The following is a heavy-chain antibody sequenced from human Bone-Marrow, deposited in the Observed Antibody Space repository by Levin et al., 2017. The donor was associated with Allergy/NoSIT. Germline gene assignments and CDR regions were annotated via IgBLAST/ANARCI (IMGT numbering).Heavy chain of an antibody. Sequence: GESLKISCAASGFTFNTYSMHWVRQAPGKGLEWVAVISYDGNNAFYADSVKGRCTISRDNSERTLYLQMNSLRAVDTAVYYCARAPSYSYSHLDNDNNWYFNLGGRGTLVIVSS. D-gene: IGHD5-18*01. J-gene: IGHJ2*01. V-gene: IGHV3-30-3*01. CDR1: GFTFNTYS. CDR3: ARAPSYSYSHLDNDNNWYFNL. CDR2: ISYDGNNA.